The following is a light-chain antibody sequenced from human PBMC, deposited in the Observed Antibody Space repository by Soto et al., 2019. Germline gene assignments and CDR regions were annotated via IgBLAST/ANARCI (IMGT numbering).Light chain of an antibody. CDR1: QSVSSN. Sequence: EIVMTQSPATLSVSPGERATLSCRASQSVSSNLAWYQQKPGQAPSLLIYGASTRATGTPARFSGSGSGTEFTLTISSLEPEDSAVYYCQQRSNWPHTFGQGTKVDIK. CDR3: QQRSNWPHT. J-gene: IGKJ2*01. CDR2: GAS. V-gene: IGKV3-15*01.